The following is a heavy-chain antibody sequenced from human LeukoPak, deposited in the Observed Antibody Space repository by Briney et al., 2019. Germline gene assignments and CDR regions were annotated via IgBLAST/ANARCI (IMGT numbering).Heavy chain of an antibody. D-gene: IGHD3-10*01. Sequence: GGSLRLSCAASGFTVSSNYMSWVRQAPGKGLEWVSVIYSGGSTYYADSVKGRFTISRDNSKNTLYLQMNSLRAEDTAVYYCARVGLWFGELHENWGQGTLVIVSS. V-gene: IGHV3-66*01. J-gene: IGHJ4*02. CDR3: ARVGLWFGELHEN. CDR2: IYSGGST. CDR1: GFTVSSNY.